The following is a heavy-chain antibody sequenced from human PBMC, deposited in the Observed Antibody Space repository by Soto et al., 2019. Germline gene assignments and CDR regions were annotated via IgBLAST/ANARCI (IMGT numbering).Heavy chain of an antibody. J-gene: IGHJ3*02. V-gene: IGHV4-59*08. CDR3: ARRVVGGGRGAFDI. CDR2: IYYNGNT. D-gene: IGHD1-26*01. CDR1: GGSISNYY. Sequence: QVQLQESGPGLVKPSETLSLTCTVSGGSISNYYWSWIWQPPGKGLEWIGDIYYNGNTNYKPSLKSRVTISVDTSKSHFSLKLSSVTAADTAVYYCARRVVGGGRGAFDIWGQGTMVTVSS.